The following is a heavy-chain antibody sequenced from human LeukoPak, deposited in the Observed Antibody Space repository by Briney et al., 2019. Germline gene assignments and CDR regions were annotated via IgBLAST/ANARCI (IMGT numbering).Heavy chain of an antibody. CDR3: ARGRLARSPYFDY. CDR1: GGSISSSSYY. Sequence: TSETLSLTCTDSGGSISSSSYYWGWIRQPPGKGLEWIGYIYYSGSTDYNPSLKSRVTISVETSKNQFSLNLSSVTAADTAVYYCARGRLARSPYFDYWGQGTLVTVSS. D-gene: IGHD6-19*01. V-gene: IGHV4-61*05. CDR2: IYYSGST. J-gene: IGHJ4*02.